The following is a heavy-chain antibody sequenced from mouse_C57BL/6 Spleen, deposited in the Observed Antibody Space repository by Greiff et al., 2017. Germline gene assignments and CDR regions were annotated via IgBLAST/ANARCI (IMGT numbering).Heavy chain of an antibody. Sequence: VQLQQPGAELVMPGASVKLSCKASGYTFTSYWMHWVKQRPGQGLEWIGEIDPSDSYTNYNQKFKGKSTLTVDKSSSTAYMQLSSLTSEDSAVYYCARVRYDHGDYAMDYWGQGTSVTVSS. CDR1: GYTFTSYW. D-gene: IGHD2-14*01. J-gene: IGHJ4*01. CDR2: IDPSDSYT. V-gene: IGHV1-69*01. CDR3: ARVRYDHGDYAMDY.